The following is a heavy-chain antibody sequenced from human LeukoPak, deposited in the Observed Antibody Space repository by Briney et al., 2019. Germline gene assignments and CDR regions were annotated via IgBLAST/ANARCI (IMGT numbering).Heavy chain of an antibody. V-gene: IGHV3-23*01. J-gene: IGHJ4*02. CDR1: GFTFSSYA. D-gene: IGHD3-10*01. Sequence: PGGSLRLSCAASGFTFSSYAMSWVRQAPGKGLEWVSAISGSGGSTYYADSVKGRFTISRDNSKTMLYLEVISLTAEDTAVYYCARDDAWLRFGEWSQGTLVTVSS. CDR2: ISGSGGST. CDR3: ARDDAWLRFGE.